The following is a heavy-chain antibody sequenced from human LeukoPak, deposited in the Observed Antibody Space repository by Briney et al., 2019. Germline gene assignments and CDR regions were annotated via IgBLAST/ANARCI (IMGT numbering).Heavy chain of an antibody. CDR1: GGSISSYY. J-gene: IGHJ2*01. CDR2: IYTSGST. Sequence: SETLSLTCTVSGGSISSYYWSWIGQPAGKGLEWIGRIYTSGSTNYNPSLKSRVTMSVDTSKNQFSLKLSSVTAADTAVYYCAPQTTRNWYFDLWGRGTLVTVSS. D-gene: IGHD4-17*01. V-gene: IGHV4-4*07. CDR3: APQTTRNWYFDL.